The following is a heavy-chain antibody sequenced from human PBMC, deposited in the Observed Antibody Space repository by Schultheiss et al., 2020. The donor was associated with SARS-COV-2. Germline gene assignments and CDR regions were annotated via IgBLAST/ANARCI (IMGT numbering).Heavy chain of an antibody. CDR3: ARGPPPGLAGTDY. D-gene: IGHD6-19*01. Sequence: SETLSLTCTVSGGSISSGSYYGSWIRQPAGKGLEWIGYIYHSGSTYYNPSLKSRVTISVDTSKNQFSLKLSSVTAADTAVYYCARGPPPGLAGTDYWGQGTLVTVSS. V-gene: IGHV4-61*10. CDR2: IYHSGST. CDR1: GGSISSGSYY. J-gene: IGHJ4*02.